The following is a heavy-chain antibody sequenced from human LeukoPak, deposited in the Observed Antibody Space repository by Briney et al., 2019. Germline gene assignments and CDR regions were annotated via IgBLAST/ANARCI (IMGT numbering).Heavy chain of an antibody. J-gene: IGHJ6*03. Sequence: SQTLSLTCAISGDSVSSNSAGWNWIRQSPSRGLEWLGRTYYRSKWYNDFAPSVRNRITINPDTSKNQFSLQLNSVTPEDTAVYYCAKDQGSGWLQGYTDVWGKGTTVTISS. CDR2: TYYRSKWYN. D-gene: IGHD6-19*01. CDR3: AKDQGSGWLQGYTDV. V-gene: IGHV6-1*01. CDR1: GDSVSSNSAG.